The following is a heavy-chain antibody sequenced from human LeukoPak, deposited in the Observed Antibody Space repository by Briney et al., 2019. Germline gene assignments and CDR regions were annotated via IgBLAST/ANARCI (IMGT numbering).Heavy chain of an antibody. CDR2: IYYSGST. CDR3: AREVPEETWIQLTNTGYFDY. J-gene: IGHJ4*02. D-gene: IGHD5-18*01. V-gene: IGHV4-39*07. CDR1: GGSISSSSYY. Sequence: SETLSLTCTVSGGSISSSSYYWGWIRQPPGKGLEWIGSIYYSGSTYYNPSLKSRVNISVDTSKNQFSLKLSSVTAADTAVYYCAREVPEETWIQLTNTGYFDYWGQGTLVTVSS.